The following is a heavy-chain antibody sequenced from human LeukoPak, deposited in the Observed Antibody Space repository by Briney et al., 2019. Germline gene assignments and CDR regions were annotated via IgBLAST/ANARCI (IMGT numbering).Heavy chain of an antibody. CDR3: ARKRYDDPYFFDY. J-gene: IGHJ4*02. CDR2: IYYSGTT. D-gene: IGHD3-16*01. Sequence: SQTLSLTCTVSGGSISSGVYYWSWIRQPPGKGLEWIGYIYYSGTTYYNPSLKSRVTISVDTSKNQFSLKLNSVTAADTAVYYCARKRYDDPYFFDYWGQGTLVTVSS. CDR1: GGSISSGVYY. V-gene: IGHV4-30-4*01.